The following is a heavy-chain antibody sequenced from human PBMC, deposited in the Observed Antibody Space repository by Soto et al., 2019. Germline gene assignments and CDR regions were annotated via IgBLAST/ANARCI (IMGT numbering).Heavy chain of an antibody. D-gene: IGHD6-13*01. CDR1: GGSISTYY. CDR2: INYSGRT. Sequence: PXGTLSLTGTVSGGSISTYYWSWIRQPPGKGLEWIGYINYSGRTNYNPSLKSRVTMSLDTSKNQFSLKLRSVTAADTALFYCARYAGSSWFDYWGQGTLVTVSS. V-gene: IGHV4-59*01. CDR3: ARYAGSSWFDY. J-gene: IGHJ4*02.